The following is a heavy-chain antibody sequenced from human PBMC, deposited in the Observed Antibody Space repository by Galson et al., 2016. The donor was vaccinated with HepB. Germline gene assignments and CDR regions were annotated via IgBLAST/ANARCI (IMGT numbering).Heavy chain of an antibody. V-gene: IGHV4-31*03. D-gene: IGHD3-3*01. CDR2: IYSNGNT. Sequence: TLSLTCTVSGGSVSSDGYYWGWIRQHPGKGLEWIGYIYSNGNTYYNPSLNSRVTISVDTSKNQFSLKLASVTAADTAVYYRASQDDFWRGWGYWGQGTLGTVSS. J-gene: IGHJ4*02. CDR3: ASQDDFWRGWGY. CDR1: GGSVSSDGYY.